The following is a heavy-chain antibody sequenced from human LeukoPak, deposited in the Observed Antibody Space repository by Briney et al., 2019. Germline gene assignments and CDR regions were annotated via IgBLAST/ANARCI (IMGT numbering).Heavy chain of an antibody. CDR1: GFMFSSYW. D-gene: IGHD2-15*01. J-gene: IGHJ4*01. V-gene: IGHV3-7*01. CDR3: GGFGYEAGVDL. Sequence: GRSLRLSCAASGFMFSSYWMTWVRQAPGEGLERVANIKPDGTATYYVDSVKGRFTISRDNAKNLLYLQMSSLRGEDAAVYFCGGFGYEAGVDLWGQGTLVTVSS. CDR2: IKPDGTAT.